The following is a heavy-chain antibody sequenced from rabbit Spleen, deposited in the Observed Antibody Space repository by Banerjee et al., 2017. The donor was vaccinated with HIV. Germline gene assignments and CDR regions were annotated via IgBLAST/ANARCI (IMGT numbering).Heavy chain of an antibody. Sequence: QEQLEESGGDLVKPEGSLTLTCTASGFSFSSSYWICWVRQAPGKGLEWIACIDTGSSGFTYFATWAKGRFTISKTSSTTVTLRMTSLTAADRATYFCARDLIGVIGWNFYLWGPGTLVTVS. CDR1: GFSFSSSYW. J-gene: IGHJ4*01. CDR3: ARDLIGVIGWNFYL. V-gene: IGHV1S45*01. CDR2: IDTGSSGFT. D-gene: IGHD2-1*01.